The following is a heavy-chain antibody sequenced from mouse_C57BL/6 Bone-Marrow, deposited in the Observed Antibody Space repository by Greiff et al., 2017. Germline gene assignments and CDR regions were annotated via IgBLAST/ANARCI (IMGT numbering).Heavy chain of an antibody. CDR3: ARSEITTVVATNAMDY. CDR1: GYTFTSYW. J-gene: IGHJ4*01. D-gene: IGHD1-1*01. V-gene: IGHV1-7*01. Sequence: VQLQQSGAELAKPGASVKLSCKASGYTFTSYWMHWVKQRPGQGLEWIGYINPSSGYTKYNQKFKDKATLTADKSSSTAYMQLSSLTYDDSAVYYCARSEITTVVATNAMDYWGQGTSVTVSS. CDR2: INPSSGYT.